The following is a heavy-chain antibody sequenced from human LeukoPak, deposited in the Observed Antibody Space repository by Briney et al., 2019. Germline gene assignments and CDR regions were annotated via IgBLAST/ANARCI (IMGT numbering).Heavy chain of an antibody. CDR1: GFTFSSYS. Sequence: GGSLRLSCAASGFTFSSYSVNWVRQAPGKGLEWVSSISERNSYIYYADSMKGRFTISRDNAKNSLYLQMNSLRAEDTAVYYCARSTRRQNDAFDIWGQGTVVTVSS. J-gene: IGHJ3*02. V-gene: IGHV3-21*01. CDR3: ARSTRRQNDAFDI. CDR2: ISERNSYI.